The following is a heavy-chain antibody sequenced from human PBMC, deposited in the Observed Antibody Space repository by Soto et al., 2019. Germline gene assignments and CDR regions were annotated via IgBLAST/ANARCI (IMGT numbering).Heavy chain of an antibody. Sequence: QVQLVQSGAEVKKPGASVKVSCKASGYTFTSYGLSWVRQAPGQGLEWMGWISAYNRNTNYAQKLQGRVTMTTDTSTSTADMELRSLRSDDTAVYYCARVIAAAADFDYLVQGTLVTVSS. CDR1: GYTFTSYG. CDR2: ISAYNRNT. J-gene: IGHJ4*02. CDR3: ARVIAAAADFDY. V-gene: IGHV1-18*01. D-gene: IGHD6-13*01.